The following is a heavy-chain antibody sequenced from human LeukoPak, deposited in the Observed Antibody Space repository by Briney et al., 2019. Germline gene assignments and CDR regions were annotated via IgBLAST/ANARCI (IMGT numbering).Heavy chain of an antibody. CDR3: AKGVLSYYYMDV. J-gene: IGHJ6*03. CDR2: ISYDGRNI. D-gene: IGHD2/OR15-2a*01. CDR1: GFIFKSYA. Sequence: GGSLRLSCAASGFIFKSYAMHRVRQAPGKGLEWLAVISYDGRNIDYAASVKGRFTISRDNSEKTVYLQMNNVRADDTAVYLCAKGVLSYYYMDVWGAGTTVIVSS. V-gene: IGHV3-30*04.